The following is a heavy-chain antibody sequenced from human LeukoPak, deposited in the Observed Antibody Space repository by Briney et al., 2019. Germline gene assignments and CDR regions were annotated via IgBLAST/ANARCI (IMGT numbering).Heavy chain of an antibody. CDR2: ISGSGGAT. D-gene: IGHD3-16*02. V-gene: IGHV3-23*01. CDR3: ARDLVGGVYDYVWGSYRYMDY. J-gene: IGHJ4*02. Sequence: GGSLRLSCAASGFTFNTYGMSWVRQAPGKGLEWVSGISGSGGATYYADSVKGRFTISRDDPHNTLYLQMNSLRAEDTAVYYCARDLVGGVYDYVWGSYRYMDYWGQGTLVTVSS. CDR1: GFTFNTYG.